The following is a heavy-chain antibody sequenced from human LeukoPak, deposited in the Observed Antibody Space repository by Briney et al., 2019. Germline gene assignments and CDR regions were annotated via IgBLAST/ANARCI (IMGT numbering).Heavy chain of an antibody. J-gene: IGHJ6*02. V-gene: IGHV3-7*01. CDR2: KKKDGSEK. D-gene: IGHD4-23*01. CDR1: GFTFSSSW. CDR3: ARADYGGNAGWGNHYYGMDV. Sequence: GGSLRLSCAASGFTFSSSWMSWVRQAPGKGLDWVANKKKDGSEKYYVDSVKGRFTISRDNAKNSLYLQMNSLRSEDTAVYYCARADYGGNAGWGNHYYGMDVWGQGTTVTVPS.